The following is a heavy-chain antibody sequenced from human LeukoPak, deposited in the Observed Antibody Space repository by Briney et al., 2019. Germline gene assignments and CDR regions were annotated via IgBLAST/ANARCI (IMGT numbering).Heavy chain of an antibody. J-gene: IGHJ4*02. CDR3: AIEGGVTTPYSIDY. D-gene: IGHD4-17*01. CDR1: GGSISSYY. Sequence: SETLSLTCTVSGGSISSYYWSWIRQPPGKGLEWIGYNYYSGSTNYNPSLKNRVTLSLDASKNQFSLKLTSVTAADTAVYYCAIEGGVTTPYSIDYWGQGTLVTVSS. V-gene: IGHV4-59*12. CDR2: NYYSGST.